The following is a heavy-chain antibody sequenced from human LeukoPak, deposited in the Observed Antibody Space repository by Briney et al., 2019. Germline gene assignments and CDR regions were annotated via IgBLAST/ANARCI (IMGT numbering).Heavy chain of an antibody. J-gene: IGHJ6*03. CDR2: INWNGGST. CDR1: GFTFDDYG. Sequence: RAGGSLRLSSAASGFTFDDYGMSWVRQAPGKGLEWVSGINWNGGSTGYADSVKGRFTISRDNAKNSLYLQMNSLRAEDTAVYYCASFFYYYYMDVWGKGTTVTISS. CDR3: ASFFYYYYMDV. V-gene: IGHV3-20*04. D-gene: IGHD3-3*01.